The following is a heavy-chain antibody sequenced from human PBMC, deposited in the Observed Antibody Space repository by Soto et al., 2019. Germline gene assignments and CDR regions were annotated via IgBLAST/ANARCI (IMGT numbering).Heavy chain of an antibody. CDR3: TRLNSPIKAIVLVPPGGYYGMDV. V-gene: IGHV5-51*01. D-gene: IGHD2-2*01. CDR1: GYSFTSYW. CDR2: IYPGDSDT. J-gene: IGHJ6*02. Sequence: PGESLKISCKGSGYSFTSYWIGWVRQMPGKGLEWMGIIYPGDSDTRYSPSFQGQVTISADKSISTAYLQWSSLKASDTAMYYCTRLNSPIKAIVLVPPGGYYGMDVWGQGTTVTVSS.